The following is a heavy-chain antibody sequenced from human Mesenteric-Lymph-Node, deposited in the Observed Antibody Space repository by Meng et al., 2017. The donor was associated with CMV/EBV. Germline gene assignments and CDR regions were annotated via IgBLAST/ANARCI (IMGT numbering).Heavy chain of an antibody. CDR3: ATERLVGAVWEATH. CDR2: ISYNGTNK. D-gene: IGHD3-16*01. J-gene: IGHJ4*02. CDR1: GLTFRSYN. Sequence: GESLKISWEASGLTFRSYNMHWVRQGPGKGLVWVAVISYNGTNKHYTDSVKGRFTVSRENSRSTLYLQMDSLRPEDTAVYYCATERLVGAVWEATHWGQGARVTVSS. V-gene: IGHV3-30*14.